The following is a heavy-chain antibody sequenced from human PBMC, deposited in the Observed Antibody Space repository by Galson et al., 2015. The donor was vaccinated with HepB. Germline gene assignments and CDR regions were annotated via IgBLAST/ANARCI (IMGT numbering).Heavy chain of an antibody. Sequence: SLRLSCAASGFTFGDYAMSWVRQAPGKGLEWVGFIRSKAYGGTTEYAASVKGRFTISRDDSKSIAYLQMNSLKTEDTAVYYCTRSSGYSSSWYGYYFDYWGQGTLVTVSS. CDR3: TRSSGYSSSWYGYYFDY. CDR2: IRSKAYGGTT. J-gene: IGHJ4*02. V-gene: IGHV3-49*04. D-gene: IGHD6-13*01. CDR1: GFTFGDYA.